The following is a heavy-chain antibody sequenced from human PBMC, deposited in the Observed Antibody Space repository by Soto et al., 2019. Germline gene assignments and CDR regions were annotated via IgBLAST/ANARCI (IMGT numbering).Heavy chain of an antibody. CDR3: AKDKLYSNYEYYFDN. V-gene: IGHV3-9*01. D-gene: IGHD4-4*01. Sequence: GGSLRLSCAASGFTFENYAMHWVRQAPGKCLEWVSGISWNSGIIGYADSVKGRFTISRDNAKNSLYLQMNSLRAEDTAFYYCAKDKLYSNYEYYFDNWGRGXQVTVSS. CDR1: GFTFENYA. CDR2: ISWNSGII. J-gene: IGHJ4*02.